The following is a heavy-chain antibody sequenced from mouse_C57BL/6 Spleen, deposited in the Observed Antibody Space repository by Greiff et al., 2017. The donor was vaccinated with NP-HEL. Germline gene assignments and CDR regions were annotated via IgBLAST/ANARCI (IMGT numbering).Heavy chain of an antibody. CDR3: TRGYSNWGYFDY. J-gene: IGHJ2*01. CDR1: GYTFTDYE. V-gene: IGHV1-15*01. D-gene: IGHD2-5*01. CDR2: IDPETGGT. Sequence: VQLQQSGAELVRPGASVTLSCKASGYTFTDYEMHWVKQTPVHGLEWIGAIDPETGGTAYNQKFKGKAILTADKSSSTAYTELRSLTSEDSAVYYCTRGYSNWGYFDYWGQGTTLTVSS.